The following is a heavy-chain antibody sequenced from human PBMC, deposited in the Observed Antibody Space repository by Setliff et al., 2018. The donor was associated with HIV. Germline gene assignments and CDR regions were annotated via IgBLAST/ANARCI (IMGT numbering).Heavy chain of an antibody. Sequence: SETLSLTCTVSGGSISSGSYYWSWVRQPPGKGLEWIGEIYHSGSTNYNPSLKSRVTISIDRSKNQFSLKLTSVTAADTAVYYCARRDRSGFYYWYFDLWGRGTLVTVSS. CDR2: IYHSGST. V-gene: IGHV4-39*07. J-gene: IGHJ2*01. CDR1: GGSISSGSYY. D-gene: IGHD3-22*01. CDR3: ARRDRSGFYYWYFDL.